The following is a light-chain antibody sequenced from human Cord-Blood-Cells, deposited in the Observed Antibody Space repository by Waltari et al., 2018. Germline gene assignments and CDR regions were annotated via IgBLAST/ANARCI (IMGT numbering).Light chain of an antibody. CDR3: QQSYSTPCS. CDR1: QSISSY. J-gene: IGKJ2*04. CDR2: AAS. V-gene: IGKV1-39*01. Sequence: ITCRASQSISSYLNWYQQKPGKAPKLLIYAASSLQSGVPSRFSGSGSGTDFTLTISSLQPEDFATYYCQQSYSTPCSFGQGTKLEIK.